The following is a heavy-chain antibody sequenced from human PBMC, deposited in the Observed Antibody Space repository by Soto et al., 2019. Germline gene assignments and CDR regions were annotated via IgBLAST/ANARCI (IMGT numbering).Heavy chain of an antibody. CDR1: GYTFTSYG. CDR3: AREEADGGGECCGSTGDLFDY. CDR2: ISAYNGNT. D-gene: IGHD2-21*01. Sequence: QVQLVQSGAEVKKPGASVKVSCKASGYTFTSYGISWVRQAPGQGLEWMGWISAYNGNTNYAQKLQGRVTMTTDTPTSTAYMELRSLRSDDMAVCNCAREEADGGGECCGSTGDLFDYWGQGTLVTVSS. V-gene: IGHV1-18*03. J-gene: IGHJ4*02.